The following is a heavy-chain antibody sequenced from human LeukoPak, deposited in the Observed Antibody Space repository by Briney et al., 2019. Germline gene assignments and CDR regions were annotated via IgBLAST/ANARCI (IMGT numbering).Heavy chain of an antibody. D-gene: IGHD3-3*01. V-gene: IGHV3-23*01. Sequence: GVSLRLSCAASGFTFSSYAMSWVRQTPGKGLEWVSAISGSGGSTYYADSVKGRFTISRDNSKNTLYLQMNSLRAEDTAVYYCAKVVDTYYDFWSGYFPESFYYYYGMDVWGQGTTVTVSS. CDR2: ISGSGGST. CDR1: GFTFSSYA. J-gene: IGHJ6*02. CDR3: AKVVDTYYDFWSGYFPESFYYYYGMDV.